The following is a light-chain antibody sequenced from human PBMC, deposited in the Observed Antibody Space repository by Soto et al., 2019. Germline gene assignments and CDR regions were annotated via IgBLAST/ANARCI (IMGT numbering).Light chain of an antibody. V-gene: IGKV3D-11*02. CDR3: QQRSN. CDR2: DAS. Sequence: EIVLTQSPATLSLSPGERATLSCRASQSVSSYLAWYKQKPGQAPRLLIYDASNRATGIPARFSGSGPGTDFTLTISSLEPEDFAVYYCQQRSNFGQGTRLEIK. J-gene: IGKJ5*01. CDR1: QSVSSY.